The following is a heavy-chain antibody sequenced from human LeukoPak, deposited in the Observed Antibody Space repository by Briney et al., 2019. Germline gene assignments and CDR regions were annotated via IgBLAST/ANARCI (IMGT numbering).Heavy chain of an antibody. J-gene: IGHJ4*02. CDR3: VKGPYYESPALDS. CDR2: INGGGDST. V-gene: IGHV3-23*01. Sequence: GGSLRLSCAASGFTFRDFGMNWVRQTPEKGLEWISHINGGGDSTHYADSVKGRVTISSDNSQNTLSVQMNSLRAEDSALYYCVKGPYYESPALDSWGQGTLVTVSS. D-gene: IGHD3-16*01. CDR1: GFTFRDFG.